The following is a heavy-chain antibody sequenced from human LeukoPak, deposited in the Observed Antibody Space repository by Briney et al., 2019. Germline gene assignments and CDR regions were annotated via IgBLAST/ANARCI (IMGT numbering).Heavy chain of an antibody. CDR2: TSGDGITT. Sequence: GGSLRLSCAASGFTFHNYAIHWVSQAPGKGLEWVSLTSGDGITTYFADSVKGRFTISRDNSKSSLFLQMNSLRTEDTALYYCARDHVYGGADYWGQGTLVTVSS. J-gene: IGHJ4*02. V-gene: IGHV3-43*02. CDR1: GFTFHNYA. D-gene: IGHD5/OR15-5a*01. CDR3: ARDHVYGGADY.